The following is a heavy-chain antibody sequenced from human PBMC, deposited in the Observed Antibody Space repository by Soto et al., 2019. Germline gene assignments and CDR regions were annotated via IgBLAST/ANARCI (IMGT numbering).Heavy chain of an antibody. V-gene: IGHV3-30-3*01. Sequence: GGSVSISCAASGFTFSSYTMHWVRQAPGKGLEWVAVISSDGDKKDFADSVRGRFTISRDNSKNTLFLQMSSVIPEDSAVYHCAREILDSRGYYPYWGQGTLVTVSS. J-gene: IGHJ4*02. CDR2: ISSDGDKK. D-gene: IGHD3-22*01. CDR3: AREILDSRGYYPY. CDR1: GFTFSSYT.